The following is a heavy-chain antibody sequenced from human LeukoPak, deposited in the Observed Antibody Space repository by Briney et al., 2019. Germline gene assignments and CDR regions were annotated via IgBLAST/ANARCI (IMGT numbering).Heavy chain of an antibody. CDR1: GGSISSSNW. CDR3: ARSLGSLFDY. J-gene: IGHJ4*02. Sequence: SETLSLTCAVSGGSISSSNWWSWVRQPPGKGLEWIGEIYHSGSTNYNPSLKSRVTIPVDKSKNQFSLKLSSVTAADTAVYYCARSLGSLFDYWGQGTLVTVSS. CDR2: IYHSGST. V-gene: IGHV4-4*02.